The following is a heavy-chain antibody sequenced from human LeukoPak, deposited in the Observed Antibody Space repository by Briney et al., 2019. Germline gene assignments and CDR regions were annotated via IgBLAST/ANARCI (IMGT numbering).Heavy chain of an antibody. CDR3: ARAIVFSGSPTGIEY. CDR2: ISAYNGNT. D-gene: IGHD1-26*01. J-gene: IGHJ4*02. V-gene: IGHV1-18*01. CDR1: GYTFTSYG. Sequence: GASVKVSCKASGYTFTSYGISWVRQAPGQGLEWRGWISAYNGNTNYAQKLQGRVTMTTDTSTSTAYMELRSLRSDDTAVYYCARAIVFSGSPTGIEYWGQGTLVSVSS.